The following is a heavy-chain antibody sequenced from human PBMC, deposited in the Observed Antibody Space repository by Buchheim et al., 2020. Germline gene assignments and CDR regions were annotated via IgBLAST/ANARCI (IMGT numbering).Heavy chain of an antibody. CDR1: GYSFTSYW. CDR3: ATDYDYGGIKWGYWYFDL. D-gene: IGHD4-23*01. Sequence: EVQLVQSGAEVKKPGESLRISCKGSGYSFTSYWISWVRQMPGKGLEWMGRIDPSDSYTNYSPSFQGHGTISADKSISTAYPQWSSLKASDTAMYYCATDYDYGGIKWGYWYFDLWGRGTL. CDR2: IDPSDSYT. J-gene: IGHJ2*01. V-gene: IGHV5-10-1*01.